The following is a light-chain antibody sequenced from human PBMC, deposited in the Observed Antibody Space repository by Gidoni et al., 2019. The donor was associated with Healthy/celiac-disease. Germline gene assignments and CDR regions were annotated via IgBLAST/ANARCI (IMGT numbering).Light chain of an antibody. CDR1: QSVSSN. CDR3: QQYNNWPPGIT. J-gene: IGKJ3*01. CDR2: GAS. Sequence: LSCRASQSVSSNLAWYQQKPGQAPRLLIYGASTRATGIPARFSCSGSGTELTLTISSLQSEDVEVYFCQQYNNWPPGITFGPGTKVDIK. V-gene: IGKV3-15*01.